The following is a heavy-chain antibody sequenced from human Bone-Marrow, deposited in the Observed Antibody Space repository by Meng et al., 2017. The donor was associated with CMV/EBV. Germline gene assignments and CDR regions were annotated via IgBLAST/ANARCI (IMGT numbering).Heavy chain of an antibody. J-gene: IGHJ1*01. CDR3: ARDPEDSSGWSPEYFQH. V-gene: IGHV3-30*04. Sequence: GESLKISCAASGFTVSRYAMHWVRQAPGKGLEWVTVISDDGSKKYYADSVRGRFTISRDNSKNRLYLQMNSLRAEDTAAYYCARDPEDSSGWSPEYFQHWGQGTLVTVSS. CDR1: GFTVSRYA. CDR2: ISDDGSKK. D-gene: IGHD6-19*01.